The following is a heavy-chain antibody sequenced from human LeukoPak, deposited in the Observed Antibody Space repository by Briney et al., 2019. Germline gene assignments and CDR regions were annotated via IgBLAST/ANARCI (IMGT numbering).Heavy chain of an antibody. J-gene: IGHJ1*01. D-gene: IGHD2-15*01. Sequence: GGSLRLSCAASGFTFSSYGMHWVREAPGKGLEWVAVISYDGSNKYYADSVKGRFTISRDNSKNTLYLQMNSLRAEDTAVYYCAKDLGVVFEYFQHWGQGTLVTVSS. CDR3: AKDLGVVFEYFQH. CDR1: GFTFSSYG. V-gene: IGHV3-30*18. CDR2: ISYDGSNK.